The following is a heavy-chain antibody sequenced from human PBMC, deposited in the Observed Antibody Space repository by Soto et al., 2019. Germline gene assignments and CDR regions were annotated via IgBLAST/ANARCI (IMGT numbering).Heavy chain of an antibody. CDR2: IDYNGVT. CDR3: GKVLVGATGHTDSDS. Sequence: SETLSLTCTVSGGSIYRSGYYWGWIRQPPGRGLEWIGNIDYNGVTYSNPSLKSRVTISRDTSKNQFSLKLTSVTAADTALYYCGKVLVGATGHTDSDSRGPGTLVTVSS. V-gene: IGHV4-39*01. J-gene: IGHJ4*02. CDR1: GGSIYRSGYY. D-gene: IGHD2-15*01.